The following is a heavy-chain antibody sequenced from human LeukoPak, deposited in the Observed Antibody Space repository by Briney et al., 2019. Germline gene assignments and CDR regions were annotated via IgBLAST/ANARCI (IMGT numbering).Heavy chain of an antibody. Sequence: GGSLRLSCAASGFTFSGSAMHWVRQASGKGLEWVANIKPDGSEKFYVDSVKGRFTISRDNAKNSLYLQMNSLRAEDTAVYYCAFYGHWGQGTPVTVSS. CDR1: GFTFSGSA. J-gene: IGHJ4*02. D-gene: IGHD3-16*01. CDR2: IKPDGSEK. CDR3: AFYGH. V-gene: IGHV3-7*05.